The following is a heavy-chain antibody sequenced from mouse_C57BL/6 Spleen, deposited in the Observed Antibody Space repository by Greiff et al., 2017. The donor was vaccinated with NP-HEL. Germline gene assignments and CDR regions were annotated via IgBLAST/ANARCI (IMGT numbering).Heavy chain of an antibody. CDR3: ARERLRRGAMDY. CDR2: INPNNGGT. J-gene: IGHJ4*01. Sequence: VQLQQSGPELVKPGASVKISCKASGYTFTDYYMNWVKQSHGKSLEWIGDINPNNGGTSYNQKFKGKATLTVDKSSSTASMELLSLTSEDSAVYYCARERLRRGAMDYWGQGTSVTVSS. V-gene: IGHV1-26*01. CDR1: GYTFTDYY. D-gene: IGHD2-4*01.